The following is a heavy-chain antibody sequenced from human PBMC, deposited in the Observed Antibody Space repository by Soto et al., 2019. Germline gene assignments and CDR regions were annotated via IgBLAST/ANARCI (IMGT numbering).Heavy chain of an antibody. Sequence: SETLSLTCAVYGGSFSGYYWSLIRQPPGKGLEWIGEINHSGSTNYNPSLKSRVTISVDTSKNQFSLKLSSVTAADTAVYYCARGLSDYDFWSGYFNYYYYYMDVWGKGTTVTVSS. D-gene: IGHD3-3*01. J-gene: IGHJ6*03. CDR1: GGSFSGYY. CDR3: ARGLSDYDFWSGYFNYYYYYMDV. V-gene: IGHV4-34*01. CDR2: INHSGST.